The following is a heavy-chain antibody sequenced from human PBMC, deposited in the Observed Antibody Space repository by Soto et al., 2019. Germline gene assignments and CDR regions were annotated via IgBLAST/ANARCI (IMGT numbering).Heavy chain of an antibody. J-gene: IGHJ6*02. CDR3: ARVITIFGVAPLGMDV. CDR1: GYTFTGYY. CDR2: INPNSGGI. Sequence: ASVKVSCKASGYTFTGYYMHWVRQAPGQGLEWMGWINPNSGGINYAQKFQGRVTMTRDTSISTAYMELSRLRSDDTAVYYCARVITIFGVAPLGMDVWGQGTTVTVSS. V-gene: IGHV1-2*02. D-gene: IGHD3-3*01.